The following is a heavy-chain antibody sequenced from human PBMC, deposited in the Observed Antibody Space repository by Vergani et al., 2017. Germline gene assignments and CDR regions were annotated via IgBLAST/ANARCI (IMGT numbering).Heavy chain of an antibody. V-gene: IGHV3-23*01. CDR2: ISGSGVSA. Sequence: EVQLLESGGGLVQPGGSLRLTCSASEVTFSNYAMNWVRQAPGKGLEWVSGISGSGVSAYYTDSVKGRFTISRDNSKNMMFLQMNNLRTEDTAIYYCAKQYFVAENYLFDYWGQGTLVTVSS. J-gene: IGHJ4*02. CDR1: EVTFSNYA. CDR3: AKQYFVAENYLFDY. D-gene: IGHD3-9*01.